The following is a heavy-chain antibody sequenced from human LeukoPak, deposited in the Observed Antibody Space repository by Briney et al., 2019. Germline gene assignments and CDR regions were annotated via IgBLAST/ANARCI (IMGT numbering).Heavy chain of an antibody. D-gene: IGHD4-17*01. CDR1: GFTFSSYA. CDR2: ISYDGSNK. V-gene: IGHV3-30*01. J-gene: IGHJ4*02. Sequence: GGSLRLSCAASGFTFSSYAMHWVRQAPGKGLEWVAVISYDGSNKYYADSVKGRFTISRDNSKNTLYLQMNSLRAEDTAVYYCARASSTVKGRLGYWGQGTLVTVSS. CDR3: ARASSTVKGRLGY.